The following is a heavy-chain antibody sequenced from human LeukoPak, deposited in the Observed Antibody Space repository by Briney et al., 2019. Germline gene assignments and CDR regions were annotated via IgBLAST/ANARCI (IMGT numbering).Heavy chain of an antibody. D-gene: IGHD3-22*01. V-gene: IGHV3-74*01. CDR1: GFTFSRYW. J-gene: IGHJ4*02. CDR3: ARYSSGYRFDY. CDR2: INSDGSST. Sequence: PGGSLRLSCAASGFTFSRYWMHWVRQAPGKGLVRVSRINSDGSSTINADSVKGRFTISRDNSKTTLYLQMSSLRVEDTAVYYCARYSSGYRFDYWGQGTLVTVSS.